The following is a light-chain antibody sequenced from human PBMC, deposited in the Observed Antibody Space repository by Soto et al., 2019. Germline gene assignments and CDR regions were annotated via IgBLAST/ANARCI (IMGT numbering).Light chain of an antibody. Sequence: DIQMTQSPSSLAASVGERVTITCRASQNIHSFLNWYQQKPGKAPQVLIYGGSALQSGVPSRFSGSGSGTDFTLTISSLQPEDFATYYCQESYSSLWTFGQGTKLEIK. V-gene: IGKV1-39*01. CDR3: QESYSSLWT. CDR1: QNIHSF. J-gene: IGKJ2*02. CDR2: GGS.